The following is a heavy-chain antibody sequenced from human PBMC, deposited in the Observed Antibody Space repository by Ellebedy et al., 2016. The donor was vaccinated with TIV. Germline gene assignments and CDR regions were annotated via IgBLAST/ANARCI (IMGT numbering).Heavy chain of an antibody. D-gene: IGHD4-17*01. CDR3: TTRTVTTVTTFDY. V-gene: IGHV3-15*07. CDR1: GITFTSYN. CDR2: IKSKTDGGTT. J-gene: IGHJ4*02. Sequence: GESLKISCAASGITFTSYNMNWVRQAPGKGLEWVGRIKSKTDGGTTDYAAPVKGRFTISRDDSKNTLYLQMNSLKTEDTAVYYCTTRTVTTVTTFDYWGQGTLVTVSS.